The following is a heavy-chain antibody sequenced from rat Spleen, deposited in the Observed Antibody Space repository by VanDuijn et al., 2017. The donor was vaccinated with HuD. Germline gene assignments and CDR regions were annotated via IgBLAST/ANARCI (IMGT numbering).Heavy chain of an antibody. CDR1: GFTFNNYY. D-gene: IGHD1-7*01. CDR2: VSSDGYDT. Sequence: EVQLVESGGDLVQPGRSMRLSCAATGFTFNNYYMAWVRQAPTKGLEWVATVSSDGYDTYYRDSVKGRFTISRDNAKSTLYLQMDSLRSEDSATYYCARGPPPYGYPYVMDAWGQGASVTVSS. J-gene: IGHJ4*01. CDR3: ARGPPPYGYPYVMDA. V-gene: IGHV5-25*01.